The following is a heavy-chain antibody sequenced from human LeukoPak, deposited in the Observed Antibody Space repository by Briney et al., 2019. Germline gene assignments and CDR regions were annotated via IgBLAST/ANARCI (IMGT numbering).Heavy chain of an antibody. J-gene: IGHJ4*02. V-gene: IGHV1-18*01. Sequence: ASVKVSCKASGYAFTSYGISWVRQAPGQGLEWMGWISAYNGDTKYAQKLQGRVTMTTDTSTSTAYMELRSLRSDDTAFYYCAGSPPSGPYKLHYCDYWGQGTLVTVSS. CDR1: GYAFTSYG. CDR2: ISAYNGDT. CDR3: AGSPPSGPYKLHYCDY. D-gene: IGHD1-26*01.